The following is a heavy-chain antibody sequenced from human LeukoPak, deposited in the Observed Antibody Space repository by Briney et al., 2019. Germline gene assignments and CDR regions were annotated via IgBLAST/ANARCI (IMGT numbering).Heavy chain of an antibody. J-gene: IGHJ4*02. CDR1: GFTFSSYS. V-gene: IGHV3-21*01. Sequence: GGSLRLSCAASGFTFSSYSMKWVRQAPGKGLEWVSSISSSSSYIYYADSVKGRFTISRDNAKNSLYLQMNSLRAEDTAVYYCAVIVGATPWDYWGQGTLVTVSS. CDR2: ISSSSSYI. CDR3: AVIVGATPWDY. D-gene: IGHD1-26*01.